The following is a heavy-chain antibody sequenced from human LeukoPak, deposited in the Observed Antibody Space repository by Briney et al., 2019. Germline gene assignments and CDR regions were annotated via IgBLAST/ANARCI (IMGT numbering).Heavy chain of an antibody. CDR2: INPNTGAT. V-gene: IGHV1-2*02. D-gene: IGHD6-19*01. J-gene: IGHJ4*02. CDR3: ARDRVGSGWPRPWYFEF. CDR1: GYTFTGYY. Sequence: GASVKVSCKPSGYTFTGYYLHWVRQAPGQGLEWMGWINPNTGATIYAEKFQGRVTMTRATSIDTAYMEMRSLRSDDTAVYYCARDRVGSGWPRPWYFEFWGQGTLITVSS.